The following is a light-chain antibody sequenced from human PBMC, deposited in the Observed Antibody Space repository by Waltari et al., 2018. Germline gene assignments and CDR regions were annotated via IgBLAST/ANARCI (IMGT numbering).Light chain of an antibody. V-gene: IGLV2-8*01. CDR2: EVT. CDR3: SSYAGSNNYWV. CDR1: SSDVGGYNY. Sequence: QSALTQPPSASGSPGQSVTISCTGTSSDVGGYNYVSWYQQYPGRAHKLMIYEVTKRPSGVPDRFSGSKSGNTASLTVSGLQADDEADYYCSSYAGSNNYWVFGGGTTLTVL. J-gene: IGLJ3*02.